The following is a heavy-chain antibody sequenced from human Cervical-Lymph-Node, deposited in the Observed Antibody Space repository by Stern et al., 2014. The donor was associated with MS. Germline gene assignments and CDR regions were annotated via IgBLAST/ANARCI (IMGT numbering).Heavy chain of an antibody. J-gene: IGHJ4*02. CDR3: AHPRWANGSGFSSFDY. D-gene: IGHD3-22*01. CDR2: IYWDDDK. Sequence: QITLKESGPTLVKPTQTLTLTCSFSGFSLTTRGVGVGWIRQPPGKALEWLALIYWDDDKRFSPSLKNRISVTTDTSKNQVALSLTNADPVDTATYYCAHPRWANGSGFSSFDYWGRGSLVAVSS. CDR1: GFSLTTRGVG. V-gene: IGHV2-5*02.